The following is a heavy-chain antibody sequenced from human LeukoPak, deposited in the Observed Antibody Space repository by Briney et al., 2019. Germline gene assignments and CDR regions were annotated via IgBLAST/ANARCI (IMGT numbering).Heavy chain of an antibody. CDR3: ARAEYYFDY. J-gene: IGHJ4*02. CDR1: GGSISSYY. CDR2: IYYSGST. V-gene: IGHV4-59*01. D-gene: IGHD3-10*01. Sequence: PSETLSLTCTVSGGSISSYYWSWIRQPPGKGLEWIGYIYYSGSTNYNPSLKSRVTISVGTSKNQFSLKLSSVTAADTAVYYCARAEYYFDYWGQGTLVTVSS.